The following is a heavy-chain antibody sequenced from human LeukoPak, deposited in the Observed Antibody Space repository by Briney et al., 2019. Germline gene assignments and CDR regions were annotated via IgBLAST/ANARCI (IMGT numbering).Heavy chain of an antibody. D-gene: IGHD3-22*01. CDR3: ATGYYDSSGYYRLPYYYYMDV. CDR1: GYTLTELS. V-gene: IGHV1-24*01. CDR2: FDPEDGET. Sequence: ASVKVSCKVSGYTLTELSMHWVRQAPGKGLEWMGGFDPEDGETIYAQKFQGRVTMTEDTSTDTAYMELSSLRSEDTAVHYCATGYYDSSGYYRLPYYYYMDVWGKGTTVTVSS. J-gene: IGHJ6*03.